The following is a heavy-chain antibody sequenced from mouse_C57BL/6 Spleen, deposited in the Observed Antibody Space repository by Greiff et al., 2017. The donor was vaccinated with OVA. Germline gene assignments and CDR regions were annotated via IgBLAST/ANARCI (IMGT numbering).Heavy chain of an antibody. D-gene: IGHD2-4*01. Sequence: QVQLKQSGPELVKPGASVKISCKASGYSFTSYYIHWVKQRPGQGLEWIGWIYPGSGNTKYNEKFKGKATLTADTSSSTAYMQLSSLTSEDSAVYYCARLNDYLWYFDVWGTGTTVTVSS. J-gene: IGHJ1*03. CDR2: IYPGSGNT. CDR1: GYSFTSYY. CDR3: ARLNDYLWYFDV. V-gene: IGHV1-66*01.